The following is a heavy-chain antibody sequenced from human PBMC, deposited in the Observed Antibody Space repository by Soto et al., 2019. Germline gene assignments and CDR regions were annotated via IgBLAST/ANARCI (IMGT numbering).Heavy chain of an antibody. V-gene: IGHV4-59*01. CDR1: GGSISSYY. D-gene: IGHD3-16*01. CDR3: ARTGAAYARYYFDY. J-gene: IGHJ4*02. Sequence: SETLSLTCTVSGGSISSYYWSWIRQPPGKGLEWIGYIYYSGSTNYNPSLKSRVTISVDTSKNQFSLKLSSVTAADTAVYYCARTGAAYARYYFDYRGQGTLVTVSS. CDR2: IYYSGST.